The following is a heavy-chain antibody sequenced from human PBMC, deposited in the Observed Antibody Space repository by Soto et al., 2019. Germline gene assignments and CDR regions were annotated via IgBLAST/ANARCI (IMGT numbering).Heavy chain of an antibody. D-gene: IGHD6-13*01. V-gene: IGHV1-18*01. CDR3: ARDLAAGMIDY. CDR2: ISAHNGNT. CDR1: GYTFTSYG. J-gene: IGHJ4*02. Sequence: QVQLVQSGAEVKKPGASVKVSCKASGYTFTSYGISWVRQAPGQGLEWMGWISAHNGNTKYAQKVQGRITLTSXTSTSTAYMELRSLRSDDTAVYYCARDLAAGMIDYWGQGTLVTVSS.